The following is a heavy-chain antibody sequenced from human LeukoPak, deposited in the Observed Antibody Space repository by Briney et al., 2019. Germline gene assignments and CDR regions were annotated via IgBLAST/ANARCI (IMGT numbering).Heavy chain of an antibody. CDR3: AKDLGSVVTPPSLDY. D-gene: IGHD4-23*01. Sequence: GSLSLSCAASGFTFSIYAMSWVRQAPGKGLEWVSSASGSGGSTYYADSVKGRFTISRDNSKNTLYLQMNSLRAEDTAVYYCAKDLGSVVTPPSLDYWGQGTLVTVSS. V-gene: IGHV3-23*01. J-gene: IGHJ4*02. CDR1: GFTFSIYA. CDR2: ASGSGGST.